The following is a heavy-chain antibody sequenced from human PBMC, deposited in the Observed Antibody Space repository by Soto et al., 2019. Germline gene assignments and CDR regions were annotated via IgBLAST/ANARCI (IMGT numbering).Heavy chain of an antibody. CDR2: ISSSSSSI. CDR1: GFTFSSYS. V-gene: IGHV3-48*01. Sequence: GGSLRLSCAASGFTFSSYSMNWVRQAPGKGLEWVSYISSSSSSIYYADSVRGRFTISRDNAKNSLYLQMNSLRVEDTAVYYCATRRSAAALDVWGQGTTVTVSS. CDR3: ATRRSAAALDV. J-gene: IGHJ6*02. D-gene: IGHD6-25*01.